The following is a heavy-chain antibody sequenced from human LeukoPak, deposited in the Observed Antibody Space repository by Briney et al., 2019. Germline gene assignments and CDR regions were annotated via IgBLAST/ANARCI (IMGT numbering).Heavy chain of an antibody. CDR3: ARDRADPTRLVEMATITAFDY. Sequence: GGSLRLSCAASRFTFSSYVMSWVRQAPGKGLEWVSAISDSGGSTYYADSVKGRFTISRDNAKNSLYLQMNSLRAEDTAVYYCARDRADPTRLVEMATITAFDYWGQGTLVTVSS. CDR1: RFTFSSYV. J-gene: IGHJ4*02. CDR2: ISDSGGST. V-gene: IGHV3-23*01. D-gene: IGHD5-24*01.